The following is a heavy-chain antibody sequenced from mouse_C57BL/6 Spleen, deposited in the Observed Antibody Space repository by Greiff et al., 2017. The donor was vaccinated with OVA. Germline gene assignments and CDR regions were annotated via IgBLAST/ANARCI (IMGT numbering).Heavy chain of an antibody. CDR3: ARRANWDVYAMDY. D-gene: IGHD4-1*01. CDR2: IYPGSGST. V-gene: IGHV1-55*01. Sequence: VQLQQPGAELVKPGASVKMSCKASGYTFTSYWITWVKQRPGQGLEWIGDIYPGSGSTNYNEKFKSKATLTVDTSSSTAYMQLSSLTSEDSAVYYCARRANWDVYAMDYWGQGTSVTVSS. J-gene: IGHJ4*01. CDR1: GYTFTSYW.